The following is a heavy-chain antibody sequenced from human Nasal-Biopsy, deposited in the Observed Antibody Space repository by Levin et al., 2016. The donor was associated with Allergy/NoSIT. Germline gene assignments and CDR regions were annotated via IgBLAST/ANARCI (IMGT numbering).Heavy chain of an antibody. CDR1: GFTFSSYA. Sequence: GESLKISCAASGFTFSSYAMTWVRQAPGMGLEWVSSISGETTPYADSVKGRFTISRDNSKNTLYLQMNSLRAEDTAAYFCAKSAAHDDAFDIWGQGTMVTVSS. CDR3: AKSAAHDDAFDI. D-gene: IGHD2-15*01. J-gene: IGHJ3*02. V-gene: IGHV3-23*01. CDR2: ISGETT.